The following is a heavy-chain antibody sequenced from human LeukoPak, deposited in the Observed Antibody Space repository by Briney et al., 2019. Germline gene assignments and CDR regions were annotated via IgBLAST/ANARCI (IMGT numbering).Heavy chain of an antibody. J-gene: IGHJ6*04. CDR1: GGSFSGYC. CDR3: ARGWGYCSGGSCYRNGMDV. CDR2: INHSGST. D-gene: IGHD2-15*01. Sequence: PSETLSLTCAVYGGSFSGYCWSWIRQPPGKGLEWIGEINHSGSTNYNPSLKSRVTISVDTSKNQFSLKLSSVTAADTAVYYCARGWGYCSGGSCYRNGMDVWGKGTTVTVSS. V-gene: IGHV4-34*01.